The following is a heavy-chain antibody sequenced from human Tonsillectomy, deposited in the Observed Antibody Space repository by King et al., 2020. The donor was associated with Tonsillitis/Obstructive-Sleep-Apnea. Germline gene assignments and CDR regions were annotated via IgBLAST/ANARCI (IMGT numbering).Heavy chain of an antibody. CDR3: ARELRQRGFDY. CDR2: INSDGDIT. D-gene: IGHD1-1*01. CDR1: GFTFSNNW. V-gene: IGHV3-74*01. Sequence: VQLVQSGGGLVQPGGSLRLSCAASGFTFSNNWMHWVRQVPGKGLVWVSRINSDGDITTYADSVKGRFTIYRDNAKNTVYLQMNSLRAEDTAIYYCARELRQRGFDYWGQGTLFTVSS. J-gene: IGHJ4*02.